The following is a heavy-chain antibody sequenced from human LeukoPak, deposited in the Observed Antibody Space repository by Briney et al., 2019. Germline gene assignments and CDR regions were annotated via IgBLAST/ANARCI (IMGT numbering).Heavy chain of an antibody. J-gene: IGHJ5*02. CDR2: IIPILGIA. CDR3: ASHSTDYGGNPLPDWFDP. CDR1: GGTFSSYA. V-gene: IGHV1-69*04. D-gene: IGHD4-23*01. Sequence: GASVKVSCKASGGTFSSYAISWVRQAPGQGLEWMGRIIPILGIANYAQKFQGRVTITADKSTSTAYMELSSLRSEDTAVYYCASHSTDYGGNPLPDWFDPWGQGTPVTVSS.